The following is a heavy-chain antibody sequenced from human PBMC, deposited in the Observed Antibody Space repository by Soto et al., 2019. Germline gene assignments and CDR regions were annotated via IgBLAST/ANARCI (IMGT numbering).Heavy chain of an antibody. CDR3: TKDNDRGVINYFYY. D-gene: IGHD3-10*02. V-gene: IGHV3-23*01. CDR2: ISGSGGST. CDR1: GFTFSSYA. J-gene: IGHJ4*02. Sequence: GGSLRLSCAASGFTFSSYAMSWVRQAPGKGLEWVSAISGSGGSTYYADSVKGRITISRDNSKNTLYLQMSSLRAEDTAVYYCTKDNDRGVINYFYYWGQGTLVTVSS.